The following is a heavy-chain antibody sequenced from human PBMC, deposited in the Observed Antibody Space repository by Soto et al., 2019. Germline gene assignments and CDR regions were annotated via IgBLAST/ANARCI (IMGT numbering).Heavy chain of an antibody. V-gene: IGHV1-18*01. J-gene: IGHJ3*02. D-gene: IGHD4-17*01. Sequence: QVQLVQSGAEVKKPGASVKVSCKASGYTFTSYGISWVRQAPGQGLEWMGWISAYNGNTNYAQKLKGRVTMTTDTSTSTAYMELRSLRSDDTAVYYCATSTVTTFDSVGFAFDIWGQGTMVTVSS. CDR3: ATSTVTTFDSVGFAFDI. CDR1: GYTFTSYG. CDR2: ISAYNGNT.